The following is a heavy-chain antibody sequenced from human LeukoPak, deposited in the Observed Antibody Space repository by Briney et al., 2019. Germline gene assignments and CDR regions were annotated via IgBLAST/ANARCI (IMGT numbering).Heavy chain of an antibody. CDR3: ARASGSFDY. CDR1: GFTFRIYG. J-gene: IGHJ4*02. CDR2: IWNDGSNK. D-gene: IGHD1-26*01. V-gene: IGHV3-33*01. Sequence: GGSLRLSCAASGFTFRIYGMHWVRQSPGKGLEWLAVIWNDGSNKYYADSVRGRFTISRDNSKSTLFLQISSLRIEDTAVYYCARASGSFDYWGQGTLVTVSS.